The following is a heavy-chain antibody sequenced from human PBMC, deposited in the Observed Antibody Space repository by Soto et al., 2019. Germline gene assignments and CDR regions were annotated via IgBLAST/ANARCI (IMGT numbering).Heavy chain of an antibody. CDR1: GDSVSSNSAA. J-gene: IGHJ6*02. Sequence: SQTLSLTCAISGDSVSSNSAAWNWIRQSPSRGLEWLGRTYYRSKWYNDYAVSVKSRITINPDTSKNQFSLQLNSVTPEDTAVYYCARAGAAAGRFVYGMDVWGQGTTVTVSS. CDR2: TYYRSKWYN. CDR3: ARAGAAAGRFVYGMDV. V-gene: IGHV6-1*01. D-gene: IGHD6-13*01.